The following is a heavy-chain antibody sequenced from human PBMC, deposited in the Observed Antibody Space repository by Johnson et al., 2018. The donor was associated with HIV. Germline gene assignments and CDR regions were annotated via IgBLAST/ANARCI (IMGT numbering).Heavy chain of an antibody. D-gene: IGHD3-10*01. CDR2: FRNKANTYTT. CDR1: GFTFSDYY. Sequence: EVQLVESGGGLVKPGGSLRLSCAASGFTFSDYYMSWIRQAPGKGLEWVGGFRNKANTYTTDSAATVKGRFTIPRDDSTNSLYLQRNSLKTEDTAVYYCARELLRGPVVFVAFDIWGQGTMVTVSS. J-gene: IGHJ3*02. V-gene: IGHV3-72*01. CDR3: ARELLRGPVVFVAFDI.